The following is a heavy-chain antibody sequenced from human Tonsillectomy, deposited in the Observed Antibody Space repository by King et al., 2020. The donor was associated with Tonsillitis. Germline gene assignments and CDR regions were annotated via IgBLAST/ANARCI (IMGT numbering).Heavy chain of an antibody. CDR2: MYHTGST. CDR3: ASISFAEDNWFDP. V-gene: IGHV4-31*03. D-gene: IGHD3-3*02. CDR1: GGSISSGGYY. Sequence: QLQESGPGLVNPSQTLSLTCSVSGGSISSGGYYWSWIRQHPGKGLEWIAYMYHTGSTYYNPSLKSRVTISVDTSKNQFSLNLNSVTAADTAVYYCASISFAEDNWFDPWGQGTLVTVSS. J-gene: IGHJ5*02.